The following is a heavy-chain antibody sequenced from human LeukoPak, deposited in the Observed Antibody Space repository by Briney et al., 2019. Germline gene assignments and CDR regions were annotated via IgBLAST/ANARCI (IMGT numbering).Heavy chain of an antibody. D-gene: IGHD3-3*01. Sequence: GGSLRLSCAASGFTFSDYYMNWIRQAPGKGLEWVSYISSSGSSIYYADSVKGRFTSSRDNAKNSLYLQMNSLRAEDTAVYYCARREWAKYYLDHWGQGTLVTVSS. J-gene: IGHJ4*02. V-gene: IGHV3-11*04. CDR2: ISSSGSSI. CDR1: GFTFSDYY. CDR3: ARREWAKYYLDH.